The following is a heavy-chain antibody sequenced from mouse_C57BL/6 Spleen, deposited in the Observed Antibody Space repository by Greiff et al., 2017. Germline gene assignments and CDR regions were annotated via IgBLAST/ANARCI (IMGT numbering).Heavy chain of an antibody. CDR2: LDPSDSYT. D-gene: IGHD1-1*01. V-gene: IGHV1-69*01. CDR3: ARKIYYYGSSHWYFDV. CDR1: GYTFTSYW. Sequence: QVHVKQPGAELVMPGASVKLSCKASGYTFTSYWMHWVKQRPGQGLEWIGELDPSDSYTNYNQKFKGKSTLTVDKSSSTAYMQLRSLTSEDSAVYYCARKIYYYGSSHWYFDVWGTGTTVTVSS. J-gene: IGHJ1*03.